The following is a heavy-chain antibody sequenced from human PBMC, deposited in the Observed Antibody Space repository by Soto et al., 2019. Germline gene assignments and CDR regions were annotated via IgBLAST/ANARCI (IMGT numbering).Heavy chain of an antibody. CDR3: ARKGIFGVGQIRYFDY. J-gene: IGHJ4*02. CDR1: GGSFSGYY. Sequence: SETLSLTCAVYGGSFSGYYWSWIRQPPGKGLEWIGEINHSGSTNYNPSLKSRVTISVDTSKNQFSLKLSSVTAADTAVYYCARKGIFGVGQIRYFDYWGQGTLVTVS. D-gene: IGHD3-3*01. CDR2: INHSGST. V-gene: IGHV4-34*01.